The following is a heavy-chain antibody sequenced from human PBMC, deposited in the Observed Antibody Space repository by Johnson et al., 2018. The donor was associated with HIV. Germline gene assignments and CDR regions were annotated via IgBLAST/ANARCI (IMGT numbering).Heavy chain of an antibody. Sequence: QEQLVESGGGVVQPGGSLRLSCAASGFTFSSFGMHWVRQAPGKGLAWVAFIRNDGSKKYYADSVQGRFTISRDDSKTTLYLQMNSLKTEDTAVYYCTTDQAGVPSAWSAFDIWGQGTTVTVSS. J-gene: IGHJ3*02. CDR2: IRNDGSKK. V-gene: IGHV3-30*02. D-gene: IGHD6-19*01. CDR1: GFTFSSFG. CDR3: TTDQAGVPSAWSAFDI.